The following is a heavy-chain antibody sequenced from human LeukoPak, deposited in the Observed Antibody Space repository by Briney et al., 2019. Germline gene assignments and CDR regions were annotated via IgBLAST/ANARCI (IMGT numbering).Heavy chain of an antibody. CDR3: ARGQVAARPNYFDS. J-gene: IGHJ4*02. D-gene: IGHD6-6*01. CDR2: ISSGSTYI. Sequence: GGSLRLSCAASGFTFSSYSMTWVRQAPGKGLEWVSSISSGSTYIYYADSVKGRFTISRDNAKNSLYLQMNSLRAEDTAVYYCARGQVAARPNYFDSWGQGTLVTVSS. CDR1: GFTFSSYS. V-gene: IGHV3-21*01.